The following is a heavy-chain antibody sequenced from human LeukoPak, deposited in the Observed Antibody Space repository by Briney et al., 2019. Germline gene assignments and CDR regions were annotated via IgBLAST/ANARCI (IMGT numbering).Heavy chain of an antibody. CDR3: ARGMEITMVRGVIITPGHYYYMDV. D-gene: IGHD3-10*01. V-gene: IGHV5-51*01. J-gene: IGHJ6*03. CDR2: IYPGYSDA. CDR1: GYRLTNNW. Sequence: GESLKISFKISGYRLTNNWIGWVRQVPGKGLEWMGLIYPGYSDAKYSPSFQGQVTLSVNTSKNQFSLKLSSVTAADTAVYYCARGMEITMVRGVIITPGHYYYMDVWGKGTTVTISS.